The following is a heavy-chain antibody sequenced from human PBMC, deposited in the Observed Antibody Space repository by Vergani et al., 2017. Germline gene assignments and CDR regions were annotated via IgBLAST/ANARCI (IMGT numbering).Heavy chain of an antibody. V-gene: IGHV4-59*01. CDR3: ARGTYYDFWSGVPRHAFDI. CDR1: GGSISSYY. Sequence: VQLQESGPGLVKPSETLSLTCTVSGGSISSYYWSWIRQPPGTGLEWIGYIYYSGSTNYNPSLKSRVTISVDTSKTQFSLKLSSVTAADTAVYYFARGTYYDFWSGVPRHAFDIWGQGTMVTVSS. J-gene: IGHJ3*02. D-gene: IGHD3-3*01. CDR2: IYYSGST.